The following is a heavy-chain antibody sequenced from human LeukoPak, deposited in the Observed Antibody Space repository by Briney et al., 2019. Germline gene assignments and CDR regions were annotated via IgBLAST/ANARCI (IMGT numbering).Heavy chain of an antibody. V-gene: IGHV1-69*05. Sequence: GSSVNVSCKASGGTLSSYSISWVRQAPAQGLEGMGRIIPIFGTANYAQKFQGRVTITTDESTSTAYMELSSLRSEDTAVYYCARCRDPTGDTTGFDYWGQGTLVTVSS. J-gene: IGHJ4*02. CDR3: ARCRDPTGDTTGFDY. CDR1: GGTLSSYS. D-gene: IGHD7-27*01. CDR2: IIPIFGTA.